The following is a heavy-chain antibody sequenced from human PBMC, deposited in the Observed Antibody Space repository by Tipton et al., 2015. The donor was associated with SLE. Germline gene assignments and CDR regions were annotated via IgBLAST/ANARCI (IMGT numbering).Heavy chain of an antibody. V-gene: IGHV4-39*01. D-gene: IGHD3-22*01. CDR3: ARHHYYDKNFDI. CDR2: IYYSGST. CDR1: GGSISSSSYY. J-gene: IGHJ3*02. Sequence: TLSLTCTVSGGSISSSSYYWGWIRQPPGKGLEWIGSIYYSGSTYYNPSLKSRVTISGDTSKNQFSLKLSSVTAADTAVYYCARHHYYDKNFDIWGQGTMVTVSS.